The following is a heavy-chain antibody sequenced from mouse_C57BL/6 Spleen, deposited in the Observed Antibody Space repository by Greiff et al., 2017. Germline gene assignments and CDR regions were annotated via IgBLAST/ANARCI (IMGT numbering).Heavy chain of an antibody. Sequence: EVQLQQSVAELVRPGASVKLSCTASGFNIKNTYMHWVKQRPEQGLEWIGRIDPANGNTKYAPKFQGKATITADTSSNTAYLQLSSLTSEDTAIYYCAVITTVVKKDFDYWGQGTTLTVSS. CDR2: IDPANGNT. CDR1: GFNIKNTY. J-gene: IGHJ2*01. CDR3: AVITTVVKKDFDY. D-gene: IGHD1-1*01. V-gene: IGHV14-3*01.